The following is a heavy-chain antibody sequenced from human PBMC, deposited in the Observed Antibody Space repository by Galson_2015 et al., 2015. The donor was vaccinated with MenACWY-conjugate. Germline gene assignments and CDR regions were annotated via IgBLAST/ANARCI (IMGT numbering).Heavy chain of an antibody. CDR2: IIPFVGQT. CDR1: RDTFNNNA. CDR3: ARIDCSGGGCYFDS. V-gene: IGHV1-69*04. Sequence: SVKVSCKAPRDTFNNNAMTWVRQAPGQGFEWLGRIIPFVGQTDSAQNLQGRVTITADQSPTTVYMNLSSLKFEDVAVYYCARIDCSGGGCYFDSWGQGTLVTVSS. D-gene: IGHD2-15*01. J-gene: IGHJ4*02.